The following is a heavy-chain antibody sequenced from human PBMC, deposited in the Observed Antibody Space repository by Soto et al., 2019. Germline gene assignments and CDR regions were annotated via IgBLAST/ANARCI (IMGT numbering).Heavy chain of an antibody. CDR2: ISGSGGST. CDR1: GFTFSSYA. CDR3: AKEAVSGWYYFDY. V-gene: IGHV3-23*01. J-gene: IGHJ4*02. Sequence: GGSLRLSCAASGFTFSSYAMSWVRQAPGKGLEWVSTISGSGGSTYYADSLKGRFTISRDNSENTLFLQMSSQRSEDLAVFYCAKEAVSGWYYFDYWGPGTLVTVSS. D-gene: IGHD6-19*01.